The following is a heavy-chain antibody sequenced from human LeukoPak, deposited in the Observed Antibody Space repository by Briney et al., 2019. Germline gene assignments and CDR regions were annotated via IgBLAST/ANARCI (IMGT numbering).Heavy chain of an antibody. CDR1: RFTCSSSA. CDR2: VSGRTNRSS. CDR3: AKPQRVTTVTNYGLDV. V-gene: IGHV3-23*01. D-gene: IGHD4-17*01. Sequence: PGGSVRLFCAASRFTCSSSAMICVRQAPGRGLEWVSSVSGRTNRSSYYEDSVKGRFTIYRDNSKNTLYQKISSLGDEDAVLYYGAKPQRVTTVTNYGLDVWGKGTTVTVSS. J-gene: IGHJ6*04.